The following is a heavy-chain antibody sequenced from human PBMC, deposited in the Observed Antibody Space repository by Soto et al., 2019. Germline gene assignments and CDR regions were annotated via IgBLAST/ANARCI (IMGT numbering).Heavy chain of an antibody. D-gene: IGHD3-9*01. J-gene: IGHJ4*02. Sequence: SETLSLTCTVSGGSISSSSYYWGWIRQPPGKGLEWIGSIYYSGSTYYNPSLKSRVTISVDTSKNQFSLKLSSVTAADTAVYYCARNAPILRYFDWPIFDYWGQGTLVTVSS. CDR3: ARNAPILRYFDWPIFDY. CDR2: IYYSGST. V-gene: IGHV4-39*01. CDR1: GGSISSSSYY.